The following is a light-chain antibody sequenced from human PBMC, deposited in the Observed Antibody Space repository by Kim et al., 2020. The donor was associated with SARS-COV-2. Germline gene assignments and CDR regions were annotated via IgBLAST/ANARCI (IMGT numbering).Light chain of an antibody. CDR1: SLRSYY. J-gene: IGLJ3*02. CDR2: GKY. V-gene: IGLV3-19*01. CDR3: SSRDTTGDHVV. Sequence: SSELTQDPAVSVALGQTVRFTCQGDSLRSYYATWYQQRPGQAPTLVLYGKYDRPSGIPDRFSGSASGNTASLTITGAQAEDEGDYYCSSRDTTGDHVVFG.